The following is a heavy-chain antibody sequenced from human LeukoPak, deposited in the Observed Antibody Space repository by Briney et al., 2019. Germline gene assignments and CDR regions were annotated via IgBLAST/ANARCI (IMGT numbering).Heavy chain of an antibody. CDR1: GFTFSSYE. D-gene: IGHD1-14*01. CDR3: ASPTDLSDY. Sequence: GGSLRLSCTASGFTFSSYEMNWVRQAPGKGLEWVSYISISGSIIYYADSVKGRFTISRDNAKNSLYLQMDSLRAEDTAVYYCASPTDLSDYWGQGTLVTVSS. J-gene: IGHJ4*02. V-gene: IGHV3-48*03. CDR2: ISISGSII.